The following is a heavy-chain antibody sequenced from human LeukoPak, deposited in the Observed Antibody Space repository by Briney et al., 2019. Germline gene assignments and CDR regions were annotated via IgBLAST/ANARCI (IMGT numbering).Heavy chain of an antibody. V-gene: IGHV3-30*03. CDR2: ISYDGSNK. J-gene: IGHJ5*02. CDR3: ASTYGDYAPYNWFDP. CDR1: GFTFSSYG. Sequence: GRSLRLSCAASGFTFSSYGMHWVRQAPGKGLEWVAVISYDGSNKYYADSVRGRFTISRDNAKNSLYLQMNSLRAEDTAVYYCASTYGDYAPYNWFDPWGQGTLVTVSS. D-gene: IGHD4-17*01.